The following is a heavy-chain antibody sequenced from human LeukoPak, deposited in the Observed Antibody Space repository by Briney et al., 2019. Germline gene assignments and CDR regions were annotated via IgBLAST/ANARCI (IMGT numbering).Heavy chain of an antibody. CDR2: INPNSGGT. J-gene: IGHJ6*04. Sequence: ASVKVSCKASGYTFTGYYMHWVRQAPGQGLEWMGWINPNSGGTNYAQKFQGRVTMTRDTSISTAYMELSRLRSDDTAVYYCARSYHSHLEREPGTYGMDVWGKGTTVTVSS. CDR3: ARSYHSHLEREPGTYGMDV. CDR1: GYTFTGYY. V-gene: IGHV1-2*02. D-gene: IGHD1-26*01.